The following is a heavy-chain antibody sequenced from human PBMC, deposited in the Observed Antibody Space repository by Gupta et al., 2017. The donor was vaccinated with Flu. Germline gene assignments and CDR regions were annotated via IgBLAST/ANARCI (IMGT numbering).Heavy chain of an antibody. CDR3: ARVSLVLSYFDY. CDR2: VDDSGCN. V-gene: IGHV4-34*01. Sequence: WIRQPPGKGLERIGEVDDSGCNTYNPSIKSRVFISIETSKNQFSLRLTSVTAADTAVYSCARVSLVLSYFDYWGQGSLVTVSS. J-gene: IGHJ4*02. D-gene: IGHD2-21*01.